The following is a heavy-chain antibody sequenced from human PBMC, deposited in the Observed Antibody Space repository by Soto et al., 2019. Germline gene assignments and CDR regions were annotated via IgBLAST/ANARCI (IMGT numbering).Heavy chain of an antibody. D-gene: IGHD3-22*01. J-gene: IGHJ2*01. CDR2: IVVGSGNT. Sequence: SVKVSCKASGFTFTSSAVQWVRQARGQRLEWIGWIVVGSGNTNYAQKFQERVTITRDMSTSTAYMELSSLRSEDTAVYYCAAPRLQYYYDSSGYPTSWYFDLWGRGALVTVSS. V-gene: IGHV1-58*01. CDR3: AAPRLQYYYDSSGYPTSWYFDL. CDR1: GFTFTSSA.